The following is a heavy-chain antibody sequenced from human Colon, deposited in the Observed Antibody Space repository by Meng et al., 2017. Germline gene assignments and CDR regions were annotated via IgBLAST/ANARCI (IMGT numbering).Heavy chain of an antibody. CDR1: GYSISSTNW. CDR3: ASYSWKAAGGKNAFDI. Sequence: SETLSLTCAVSGYSISSTNWWGWIRQPPGRGLEWIGYIYYSGSIHYNPSLKSRLTMSVDTSKNQFSLKLSSVTAVDTAVYYCASYSWKAAGGKNAFDIWGQGTMVTVSS. CDR2: IYYSGSI. J-gene: IGHJ3*02. D-gene: IGHD1-1*01. V-gene: IGHV4-28*05.